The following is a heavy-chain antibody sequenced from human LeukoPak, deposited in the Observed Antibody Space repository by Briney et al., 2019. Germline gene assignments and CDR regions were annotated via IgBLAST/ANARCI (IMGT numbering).Heavy chain of an antibody. CDR2: IFDRGST. D-gene: IGHD3-16*02. Sequence: PSETLSLTCAVYGGSFSSYYWGWIRQPPGKDLEWIGSIFDRGSTFYNPSLKSRVTISVDTSKNQFSLKLSSVTAADTAVYYCARTPYYDYVRGSYRYELYYFDYWGQGTLVTSST. CDR1: GGSFSSYY. V-gene: IGHV4-39*01. CDR3: ARTPYYDYVRGSYRYELYYFDY. J-gene: IGHJ4*02.